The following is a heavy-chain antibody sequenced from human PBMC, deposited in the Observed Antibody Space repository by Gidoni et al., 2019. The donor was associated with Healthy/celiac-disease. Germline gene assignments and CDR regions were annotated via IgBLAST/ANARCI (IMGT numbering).Heavy chain of an antibody. CDR2: IYYSGST. V-gene: IGHV4-39*01. CDR3: ARHQGGRWLVDY. D-gene: IGHD6-19*01. J-gene: IGHJ4*02. CDR1: GGSIRSSSYY. Sequence: QLQLQESGPGLVKPSETLSLTCTVSGGSIRSSSYYWGWIRQPPGKGLEWIGSIYYSGSTYYNPSLQSRVTISVDTSKNQFSLKLSSVTAADTAVYYCARHQGGRWLVDYWGQGTLVTVSS.